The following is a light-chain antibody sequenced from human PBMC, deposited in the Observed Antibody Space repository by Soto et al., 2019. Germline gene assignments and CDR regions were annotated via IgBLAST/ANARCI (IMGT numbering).Light chain of an antibody. V-gene: IGKV3-15*01. Sequence: EMVMTQSPATLSVYPGERATLSCRASQSVSSDLAWYQQKPGQAPRLLIYDASTRATGISARFSGSGSGTEFTLTISSLQSEDFAFYYCQQYNNWPWTFGQGTKVAIK. J-gene: IGKJ1*01. CDR2: DAS. CDR3: QQYNNWPWT. CDR1: QSVSSD.